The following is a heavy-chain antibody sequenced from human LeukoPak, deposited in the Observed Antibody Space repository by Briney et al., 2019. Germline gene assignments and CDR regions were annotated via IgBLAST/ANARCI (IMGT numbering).Heavy chain of an antibody. CDR2: IYSGGST. Sequence: PGGSLRLSCAASEFSVGSNYMTWVRQAPGKGLEWVSLIYSGGSTYYADSVKGRFTISRDNSKNTLYLQMNSLRAEDTAVYYCAKDIAVAGTPTNPFDYWGQGTLVTVSS. V-gene: IGHV3-66*01. CDR1: EFSVGSNY. J-gene: IGHJ4*02. D-gene: IGHD6-19*01. CDR3: AKDIAVAGTPTNPFDY.